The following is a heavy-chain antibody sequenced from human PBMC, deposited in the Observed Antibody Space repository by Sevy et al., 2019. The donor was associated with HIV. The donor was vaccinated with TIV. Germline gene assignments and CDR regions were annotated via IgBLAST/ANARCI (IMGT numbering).Heavy chain of an antibody. J-gene: IGHJ4*02. CDR3: AHSWYFVY. CDR1: GFTVSSNY. CDR2: IYSGGST. D-gene: IGHD6-13*01. Sequence: GESLKISCAASGFTVSSNYMSWVRQAPGKGLEWVSVIYSGGSTYYSDSVKDRFSISRDNSKNTLYLQMNSLRAEDTALYLSAHSWYFVYWGQGTLVTVSS. V-gene: IGHV3-53*01.